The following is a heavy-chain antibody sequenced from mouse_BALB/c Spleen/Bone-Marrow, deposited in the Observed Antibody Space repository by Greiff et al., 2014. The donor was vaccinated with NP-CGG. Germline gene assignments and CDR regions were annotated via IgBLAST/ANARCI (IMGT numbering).Heavy chain of an antibody. D-gene: IGHD2-10*02. CDR2: ISDGGGYT. V-gene: IGHV5-4*02. CDR1: GFTFSDYY. Sequence: DVMLVESGGGLVKPGGSLKLSCAASGFTFSDYYMYWVRQTPEKRLEWVATISDGGGYTYYPDSVWGRFTISRDNAKNNLYLQMSMLKAEDTAIYYCARSGERYGAMDYWGQGTSVTVFS. CDR3: ARSGERYGAMDY. J-gene: IGHJ4*01.